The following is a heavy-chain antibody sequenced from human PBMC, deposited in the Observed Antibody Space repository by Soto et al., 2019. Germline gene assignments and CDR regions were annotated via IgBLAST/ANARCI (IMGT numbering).Heavy chain of an antibody. D-gene: IGHD3-10*01. Sequence: EVQLVASGGGLVKPGGSLRLSCGASKVTAWMSWVRQAPGKGLEWVGRIKSKAVGETIDYAAPVQGRLTNSRDDSKDMVYLEMNSLKIEDTAVYSCGDLDGSYFGMDVWGQGTTVIVSS. CDR3: GDLDGSYFGMDV. V-gene: IGHV3-15*01. CDR2: IKSKAVGETI. CDR1: KVTAW. J-gene: IGHJ6*02.